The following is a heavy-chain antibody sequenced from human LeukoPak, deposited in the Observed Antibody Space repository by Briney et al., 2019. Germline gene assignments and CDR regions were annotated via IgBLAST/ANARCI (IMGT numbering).Heavy chain of an antibody. Sequence: ASVKVSCKASGYTFTSYGISWVRQAPGQGLEWLGWISTYDGNTNYAPKFQGRLTMTADTSTSTVYMDLRSLRSDDTARYYCVRVSGSYSWDAFDIWGQGTMVTVSS. V-gene: IGHV1-18*01. D-gene: IGHD1-26*01. CDR1: GYTFTSYG. J-gene: IGHJ3*02. CDR2: ISTYDGNT. CDR3: VRVSGSYSWDAFDI.